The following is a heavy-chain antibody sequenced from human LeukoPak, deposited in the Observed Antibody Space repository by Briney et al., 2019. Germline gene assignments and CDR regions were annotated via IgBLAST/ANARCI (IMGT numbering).Heavy chain of an antibody. V-gene: IGHV3-30*02. D-gene: IGHD3-10*01. CDR1: GFSFSSYG. CDR3: AKKIDSGSYPLDY. CDR2: IRYDGSNK. J-gene: IGHJ4*02. Sequence: PGGSLRLSCAASGFSFSSYGMHWDRQAPGKGLEWVAFIRYDGSNKYYADSVRGRFTISRDNSKSTLYLQMTSLRAEDTGVYYCAKKIDSGSYPLDYWGQGTLVTISS.